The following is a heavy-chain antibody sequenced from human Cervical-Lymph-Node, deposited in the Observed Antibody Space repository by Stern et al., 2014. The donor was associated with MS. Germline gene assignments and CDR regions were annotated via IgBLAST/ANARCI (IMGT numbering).Heavy chain of an antibody. Sequence: EVHLVEAGGGLVKPGGSLRLSCAASGFIFSKAWMTWVRQAPGKGLEWVGRIKPKTDGGTTNYSTTVQGRFTISRDDSKNILFLHINSLKSEDTAVYYCTTDEVANFAHWGQGTLVTVSS. CDR1: GFIFSKAW. CDR3: TTDEVANFAH. V-gene: IGHV3-15*01. CDR2: IKPKTDGGTT. J-gene: IGHJ5*02.